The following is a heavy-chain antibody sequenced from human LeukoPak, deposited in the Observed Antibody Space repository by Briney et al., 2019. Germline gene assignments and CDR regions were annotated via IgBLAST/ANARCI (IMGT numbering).Heavy chain of an antibody. CDR3: ARGAVRGVIIPGDY. CDR1: GYTFTGYY. CDR2: INPNSGGT. J-gene: IGHJ4*02. Sequence: ASVKVSCKASGYTFTGYYMHWVRQAPGQGLEWMGWINPNSGGTNYAQKFQGRVTMTRDTSISTAYMELSRLRSDDTAVYYCARGAVRGVIIPGDYWGQGTLVTVSS. V-gene: IGHV1-2*02. D-gene: IGHD3-10*01.